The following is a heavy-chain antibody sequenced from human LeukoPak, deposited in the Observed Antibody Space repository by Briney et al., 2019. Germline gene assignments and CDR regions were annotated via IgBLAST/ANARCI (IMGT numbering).Heavy chain of an antibody. D-gene: IGHD6-6*01. Sequence: ASVKVSCKASGYVFVSYYINWVRQAPGQGLEWMGSISAYNGNTNYAQKLQGRVTMTTDTSTSTAYMELRSLRSDDTAVYYCARESIAARPGDYWGQGTLVTVSS. CDR2: ISAYNGNT. CDR3: ARESIAARPGDY. V-gene: IGHV1-18*01. CDR1: GYVFVSYY. J-gene: IGHJ4*02.